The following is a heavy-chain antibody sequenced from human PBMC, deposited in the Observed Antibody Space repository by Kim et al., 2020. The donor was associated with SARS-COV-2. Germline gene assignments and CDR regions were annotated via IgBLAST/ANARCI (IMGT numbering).Heavy chain of an antibody. J-gene: IGHJ2*01. D-gene: IGHD2-21*02. V-gene: IGHV3-23*01. CDR1: GPTSRNSA. CDR3: ARDLHVPTVTFYWYLVL. CDR2: IFGSGSGT. Sequence: GGSLRLSCAVSGPTSRNSAMSWVRQPPGKGLEWVSGIFGSGSGTYYADSVRGRFTISRDNSQGTVYLQMDNLRAEDTAVYYCARDLHVPTVTFYWYLVLWGRGTLVTVSS.